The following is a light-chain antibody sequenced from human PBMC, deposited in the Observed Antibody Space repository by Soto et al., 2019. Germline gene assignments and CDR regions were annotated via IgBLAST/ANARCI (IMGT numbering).Light chain of an antibody. CDR3: HQSNSWPPGT. CDR1: QSISRS. V-gene: IGKV3-15*01. CDR2: DAS. J-gene: IGKJ2*01. Sequence: EIVLTQSPAILSVSPGERATLSCRASQSISRSLAWYQQKPGQAPRLLISDASTRATGIPARFSGSGSGTEFTLTISSLQSEDFALYYWHQSNSWPPGTFGQGNKVEIK.